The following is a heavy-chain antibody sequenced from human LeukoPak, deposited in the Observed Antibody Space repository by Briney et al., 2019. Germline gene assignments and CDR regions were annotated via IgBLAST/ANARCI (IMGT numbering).Heavy chain of an antibody. Sequence: GGSLRLSCAASGFTFSSYGKHWVRQAPGKGLEWVAVISYDGSNKYYADSVKGRFTISRDNSKNTLYLQMNSLRAEDTAVYYCAKDRYSSGWTGGDYWGQGTLVTVSS. CDR1: GFTFSSYG. J-gene: IGHJ4*02. V-gene: IGHV3-30*18. D-gene: IGHD6-19*01. CDR3: AKDRYSSGWTGGDY. CDR2: ISYDGSNK.